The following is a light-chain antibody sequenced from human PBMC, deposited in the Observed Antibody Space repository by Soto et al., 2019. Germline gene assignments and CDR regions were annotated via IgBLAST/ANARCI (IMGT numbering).Light chain of an antibody. CDR1: TSNIGSNT. CDR3: ATWDDSRNGYV. J-gene: IGLJ1*01. CDR2: DND. Sequence: QSVLTQPPSASGTPGQRVTISASGSTSNIGSNTVSWYQQLPGTAPRLLIYDNDERPSGVADRFSGSKSATSASLAISGLQPEAEGDYYCATWDDSRNGYVFGTGTKVTVL. V-gene: IGLV1-44*01.